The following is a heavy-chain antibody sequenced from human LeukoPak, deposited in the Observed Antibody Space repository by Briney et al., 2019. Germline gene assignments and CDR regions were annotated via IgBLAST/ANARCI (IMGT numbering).Heavy chain of an antibody. D-gene: IGHD3-16*01. V-gene: IGHV1-58*02. CDR1: GFTFTSSA. CDR2: IVVGSGNT. CDR3: AADLYSTGGSDY. Sequence: ASVKVSCKASGFTFTSSAMQWVRQARGQRLEWIGWIVVGSGNTNYAQKFQERVTITRDMSTSTAYMELSSLRSEDTAVYYCAADLYSTGGSDYWGQGTLVTVSS. J-gene: IGHJ4*02.